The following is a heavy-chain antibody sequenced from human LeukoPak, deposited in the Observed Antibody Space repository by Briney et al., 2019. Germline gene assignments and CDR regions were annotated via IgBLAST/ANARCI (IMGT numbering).Heavy chain of an antibody. CDR1: GFTVSSNY. Sequence: PGGSLRLSCAASGFTVSSNYMSWVRQAPGKGLEWVSVIYSGGSTYYADSVKGRFTISRDNSKNTLYLQMNSLRAEDTAAYYCARERIVGLFDYWGQGTLVTVSS. V-gene: IGHV3-53*01. J-gene: IGHJ4*02. CDR2: IYSGGST. CDR3: ARERIVGLFDY. D-gene: IGHD2-15*01.